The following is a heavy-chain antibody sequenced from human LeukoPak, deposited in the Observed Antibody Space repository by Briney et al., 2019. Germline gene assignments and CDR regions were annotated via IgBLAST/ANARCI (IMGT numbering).Heavy chain of an antibody. CDR1: GYTFSSSG. D-gene: IGHD3-10*01. Sequence: ASVKVSCKASGYTFSSSGITWVRQAPGQGLEWMGWISVYNGNTKSAQNLQGRVIMTTDTSTNTAHMELRSLRSDDTAVYYCARIASDGSGTNHYWGQGTQVIVSS. J-gene: IGHJ4*02. V-gene: IGHV1-18*01. CDR3: ARIASDGSGTNHY. CDR2: ISVYNGNT.